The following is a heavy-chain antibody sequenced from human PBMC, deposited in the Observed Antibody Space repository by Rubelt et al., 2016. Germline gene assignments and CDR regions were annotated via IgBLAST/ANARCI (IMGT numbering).Heavy chain of an antibody. CDR3: AKDGRYASGWYEAYDY. D-gene: IGHD6-19*01. CDR1: SSYA. Sequence: SSYAMHWVRQAPGKGLEWVAVISYDGSNKYYADSVKGRFTISRDNSKNMLYLQMNSLRAEDTAVYYCAKDGRYASGWYEAYDYWGQGTLVTVSS. V-gene: IGHV3-30*04. CDR2: ISYDGSNK. J-gene: IGHJ4*02.